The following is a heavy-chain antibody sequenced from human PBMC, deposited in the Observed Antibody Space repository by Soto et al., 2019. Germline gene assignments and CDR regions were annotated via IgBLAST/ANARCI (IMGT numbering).Heavy chain of an antibody. Sequence: QVQLVQSGAEVKKPGASVKVSCKASGYTFTSYGISWVRQAPGQGLEWMGWISAYNGNTNYAQKLQGRVTMTTDTSTSTAYMELRSLRSDDTAVYYCAVVVPAAMVSVPYWFDPWGQGTLVTVSS. D-gene: IGHD2-2*01. J-gene: IGHJ5*02. V-gene: IGHV1-18*01. CDR3: AVVVPAAMVSVPYWFDP. CDR2: ISAYNGNT. CDR1: GYTFTSYG.